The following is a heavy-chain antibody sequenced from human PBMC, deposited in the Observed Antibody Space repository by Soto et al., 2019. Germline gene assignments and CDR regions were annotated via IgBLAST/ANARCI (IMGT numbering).Heavy chain of an antibody. CDR3: TTVRNGNYVFDY. V-gene: IGHV3-15*01. Sequence: EVQLVESGGGLVKRGGSLRLSCAASGFTFSGAWMSWVRQAPGKGLEWVGRIKSEADGGTKDYAAPVQGRFTISRDDSKNTLYLQMDGLKTEDTAVYYCTTVRNGNYVFDYWGQGTLVTVSS. CDR1: GFTFSGAW. CDR2: IKSEADGGTK. D-gene: IGHD3-16*01. J-gene: IGHJ4*02.